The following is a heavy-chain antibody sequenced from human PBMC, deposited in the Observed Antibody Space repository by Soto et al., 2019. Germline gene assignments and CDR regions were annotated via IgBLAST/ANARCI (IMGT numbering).Heavy chain of an antibody. CDR1: GGSISSYY. V-gene: IGHV4-59*01. CDR2: IYYSGST. D-gene: IGHD5-18*01. J-gene: IGHJ4*02. Sequence: SETLSLTCTVSGGSISSYYWSWIRQPPGKGLEWIGYIYYSGSTNYNPSLKSRVTMTRSTSISTAYMELSSLGSEDTAVYYCARKYTYGNDDFDQWGQGTPVTVSS. CDR3: ARKYTYGNDDFDQ.